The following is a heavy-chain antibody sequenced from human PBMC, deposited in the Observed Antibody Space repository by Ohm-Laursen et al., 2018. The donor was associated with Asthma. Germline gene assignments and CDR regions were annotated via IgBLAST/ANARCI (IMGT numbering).Heavy chain of an antibody. V-gene: IGHV3-48*02. J-gene: IGHJ4*02. CDR2: ISSSSSTI. D-gene: IGHD2-21*02. CDR3: ARDRGGDRSFDY. CDR1: GFTFSSYS. Sequence: SLRLSCAASGFTFSSYSMNWVRQAPGKGLEWVSYISSSSSTIYYADSVKGRFTISRDNAKNSLYLQMSSQRDEDTAVYYCARDRGGDRSFDYWGQGTLVTVSS.